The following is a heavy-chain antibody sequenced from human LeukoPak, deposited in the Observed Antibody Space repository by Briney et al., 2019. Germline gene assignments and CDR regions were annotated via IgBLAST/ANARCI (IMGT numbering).Heavy chain of an antibody. D-gene: IGHD5-18*01. Sequence: GGSLRLSCAASVFTVSTKYTSGVRQAPGKGLEWGAVISYDGSNKYYAESVKGGFTISRDNSKNTLYLQINSLRAENRAVYNCSRDRVELIQLFDLQLRDLWGERPT. CDR3: SRDRVELIQLFDLQLRDL. CDR2: ISYDGSNK. J-gene: IGHJ6*02. CDR1: VFTVSTKY. V-gene: IGHV3-30*03.